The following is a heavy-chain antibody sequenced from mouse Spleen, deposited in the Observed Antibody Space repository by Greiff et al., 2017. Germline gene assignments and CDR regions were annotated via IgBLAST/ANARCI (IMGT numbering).Heavy chain of an antibody. V-gene: IGHV2-6-1*01. J-gene: IGHJ4*01. D-gene: IGHD2-1*01. Sequence: QVQLQQSGPGLVAPSQSLSITCTISGFSLTSYGVHWVRQPPGKGLEWLVVIWSDGSTTYNSALKSRLSISKDNSKSQVFLKMNSLQTDDTAMYYCARHEIYYGNLYYAMDYWGQGTSVTVSS. CDR1: GFSLTSYG. CDR2: IWSDGST. CDR3: ARHEIYYGNLYYAMDY.